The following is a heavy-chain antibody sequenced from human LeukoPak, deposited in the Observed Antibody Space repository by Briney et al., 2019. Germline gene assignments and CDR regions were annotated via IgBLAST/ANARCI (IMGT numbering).Heavy chain of an antibody. CDR1: GSTFSTYA. D-gene: IGHD3-10*01. CDR3: VKDLRGGGYYTSFDY. J-gene: IGHJ4*02. CDR2: INTNGDDT. Sequence: GRSLRLSCSASGSTFSTYAMHWVRQAPGKGLEHVSTINTNGDDTYYADSVKGRFTISRDNSKRTLYLQMSSLRAEDTAVYYCVKDLRGGGYYTSFDYWGQGTLVTVSS. V-gene: IGHV3-64D*09.